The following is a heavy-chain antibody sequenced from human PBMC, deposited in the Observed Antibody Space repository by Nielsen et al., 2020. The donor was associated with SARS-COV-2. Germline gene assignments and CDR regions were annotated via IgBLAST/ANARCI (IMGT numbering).Heavy chain of an antibody. CDR1: GFTFSSYS. CDR2: ISSSSSYI. V-gene: IGHV3-21*01. D-gene: IGHD1-7*01. CDR3: ARDPSNWNYLYYFDY. J-gene: IGHJ4*02. Sequence: GESLKISCAASGFTFSSYSMNWVRQAPGKGLEWVSSISSSSSYIYYADSVKGRFTISRDNAKNSLYPQMNSLRAEDTAVYYCARDPSNWNYLYYFDYWGQGTLVTVSS.